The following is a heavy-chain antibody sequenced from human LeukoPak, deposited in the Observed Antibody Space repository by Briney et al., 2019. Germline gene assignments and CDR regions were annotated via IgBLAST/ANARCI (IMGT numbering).Heavy chain of an antibody. D-gene: IGHD3-22*01. CDR2: FDPEDGET. V-gene: IGHV1-24*01. Sequence: GASVKVSCKVSGYTLTELSMHWVRQAPGKGLEWMGGFDPEDGETIYAQKFQGRVTITADKSTSTAYMELSSLRYEDTAVYYCAIPGVGYYYDSSGYDYFDYWGQGTLVTVPS. CDR3: AIPGVGYYYDSSGYDYFDY. J-gene: IGHJ4*02. CDR1: GYTLTELS.